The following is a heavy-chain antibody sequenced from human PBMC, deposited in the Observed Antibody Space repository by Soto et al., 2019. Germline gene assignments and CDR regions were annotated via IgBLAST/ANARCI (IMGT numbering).Heavy chain of an antibody. Sequence: GGSLRLSCAASGFTFSSNSMSWVRQAPGKGLEWVSSISSGGGGIYYADSLRGRFTISRDNAKNSLYLQMNSLRAEDTAVYYCARRYCTNGVCPFDSWGQGTLVSVSS. CDR2: ISSGGGGI. D-gene: IGHD2-8*01. CDR1: GFTFSSNS. V-gene: IGHV3-21*01. CDR3: ARRYCTNGVCPFDS. J-gene: IGHJ4*02.